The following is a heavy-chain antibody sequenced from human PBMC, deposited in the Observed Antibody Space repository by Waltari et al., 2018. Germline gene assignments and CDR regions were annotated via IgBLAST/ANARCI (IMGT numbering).Heavy chain of an antibody. J-gene: IGHJ4*02. V-gene: IGHV3-30*02. Sequence: QVQLVESGGGVVQPGGSLRLSGAAPGFTFSSSGLPWVRQAPGKGLEWVAFIRYDGSNKYYADSVKGRFTISSDNSKNTLYLQMNSLRAEDTAVYYCAGGGGLFDYWGQGTLGTVSS. CDR1: GFTFSSSG. CDR2: IRYDGSNK. D-gene: IGHD2-15*01. CDR3: AGGGGLFDY.